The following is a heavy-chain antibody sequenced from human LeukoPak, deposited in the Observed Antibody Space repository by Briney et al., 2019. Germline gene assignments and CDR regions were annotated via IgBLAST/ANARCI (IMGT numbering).Heavy chain of an antibody. CDR2: INHSGST. J-gene: IGHJ4*02. CDR1: GGSISGYY. CDR3: ARGGAYYYGSGFDY. Sequence: SETLSLTCTVSGGSISGYYWSWIRQPPGKGLEWIGEINHSGSTNYNPSLKSRVTISVDTSKNQFSLKLSSVTAADTAVYYCARGGAYYYGSGFDYWGQGTLVTVSS. V-gene: IGHV4-34*01. D-gene: IGHD3-10*01.